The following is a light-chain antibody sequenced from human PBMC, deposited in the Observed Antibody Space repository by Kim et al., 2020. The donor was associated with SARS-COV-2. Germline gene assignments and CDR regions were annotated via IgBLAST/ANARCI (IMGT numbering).Light chain of an antibody. CDR2: EVT. J-gene: IGLJ3*02. CDR1: SSYVGSYNL. CDR3: CSYAGSFTLV. Sequence: GQSITISCTGTSSYVGSYNLVSWYQQHPGKVPKLMIYEVTMRPSGVSNRFSGSKSGNTASLTISGLQAEDEADYYCCSYAGSFTLVFGGGTKLTVL. V-gene: IGLV2-23*02.